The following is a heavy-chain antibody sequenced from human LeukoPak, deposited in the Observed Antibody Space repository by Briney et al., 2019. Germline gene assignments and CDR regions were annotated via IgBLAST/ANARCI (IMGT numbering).Heavy chain of an antibody. J-gene: IGHJ4*02. Sequence: GGSLRLSCVASGFTFSTYCMHWVRQAPGKGLVWVSRINPDGTTTSYADSVKGRFTISRDNAKDTVYLQMNSLRAEDTAVYYCARVSIGWYSFEYWGQGTLVTVSS. CDR1: GFTFSTYC. D-gene: IGHD6-19*01. CDR2: INPDGTTT. CDR3: ARVSIGWYSFEY. V-gene: IGHV3-74*01.